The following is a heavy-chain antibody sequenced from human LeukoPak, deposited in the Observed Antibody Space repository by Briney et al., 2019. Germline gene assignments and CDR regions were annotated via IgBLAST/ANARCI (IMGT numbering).Heavy chain of an antibody. D-gene: IGHD3-10*01. J-gene: IGHJ5*02. CDR2: IYDSVNT. CDR1: GGSISSYY. V-gene: IGHV4-59*01. CDR3: ARDETHFYGSGSSNWFDP. Sequence: TSETLSLTCTVSGGSISSYYWSWIRQSPGKGLEWIGYIYDSVNTNYNPSLESRVTISVDTSKKQFSLKLTSVTAADTAVYYCARDETHFYGSGSSNWFDPWGQGILVTVSS.